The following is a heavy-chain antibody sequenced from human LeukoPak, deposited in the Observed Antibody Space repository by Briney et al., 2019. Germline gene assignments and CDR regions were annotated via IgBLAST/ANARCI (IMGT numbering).Heavy chain of an antibody. Sequence: SGGSLRLSCAASGFTFSSYAMSWVRQAPGKGLEWVSAISGSGGSTHYADSVKGRFTISRDSSKNTLYLQMNSLRAEDTAVYYCAKDSMVRGVPDYWGQGTLVTVSS. CDR1: GFTFSSYA. J-gene: IGHJ4*02. CDR3: AKDSMVRGVPDY. CDR2: ISGSGGST. V-gene: IGHV3-23*01. D-gene: IGHD3-10*01.